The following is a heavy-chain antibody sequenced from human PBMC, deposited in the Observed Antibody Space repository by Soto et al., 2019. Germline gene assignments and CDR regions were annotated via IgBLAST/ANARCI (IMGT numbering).Heavy chain of an antibody. V-gene: IGHV3-33*01. CDR2: IWYDGSNK. CDR3: ARGLGSSSSLDYYGMDV. Sequence: PAGSLRLSCAACGFTFSSYGMHWVRQAPGKGLEWVAVIWYDGSNKYYADSVKGRFTIYRDNSKNTLYLQMNSLRAEDTAVYYCARGLGSSSSLDYYGMDVWGQGTTVTVSS. CDR1: GFTFSSYG. J-gene: IGHJ6*02. D-gene: IGHD6-6*01.